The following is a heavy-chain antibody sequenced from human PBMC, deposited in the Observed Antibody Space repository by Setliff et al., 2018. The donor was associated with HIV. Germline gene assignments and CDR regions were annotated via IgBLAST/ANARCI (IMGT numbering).Heavy chain of an antibody. CDR3: AREDYYYYGMDV. CDR1: GGSISSGSYF. CDR2: IYTSGST. J-gene: IGHJ6*02. Sequence: SETLSLTCTVSGGSISSGSYFWTWIRQPAGKGLEWIGRIYTSGSTSYNPSLKSRVTISVDTSKNQFSLKLSSVTAADTAVYYCAREDYYYYGMDVWGQGTTVTVSS. V-gene: IGHV4-61*02.